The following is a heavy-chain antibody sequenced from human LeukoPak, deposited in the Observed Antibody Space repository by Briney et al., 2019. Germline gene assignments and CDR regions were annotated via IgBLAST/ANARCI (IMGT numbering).Heavy chain of an antibody. CDR2: ISYDGSNK. CDR3: ARGPERTGVGTRYYYDMDV. V-gene: IGHV3-30-3*01. CDR1: GFTFSSYA. D-gene: IGHD2-8*01. Sequence: PGGFLRLSCAASGFTFSSYAMHWVRQAPGKGLEWVAVISYDGSNKYYADSVKGRFTISRDNSKNTLYPQMNSLRAEDTAVYYCARGPERTGVGTRYYYDMDVWGQGTTVTVSS. J-gene: IGHJ6*02.